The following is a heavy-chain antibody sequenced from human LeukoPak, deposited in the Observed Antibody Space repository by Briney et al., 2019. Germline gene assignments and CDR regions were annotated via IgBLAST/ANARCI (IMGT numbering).Heavy chain of an antibody. CDR1: GFTFSSYG. J-gene: IGHJ3*02. CDR3: AKPKKYYYDSSGYPRDAFDI. D-gene: IGHD3-22*01. CDR2: ISYDGSNK. V-gene: IGHV3-30*18. Sequence: PGGSLRLSCAASGFTFSSYGMHWVRQAPGKGLEWVAVISYDGSNKYYADSVKGRFTISRDNSKNTLYLQMSSLRAEDTAVYYCAKPKKYYYDSSGYPRDAFDIWGQGTMVTVSS.